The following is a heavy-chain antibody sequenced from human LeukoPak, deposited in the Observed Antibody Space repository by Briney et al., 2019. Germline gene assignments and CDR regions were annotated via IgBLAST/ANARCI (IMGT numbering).Heavy chain of an antibody. D-gene: IGHD3-9*01. CDR1: GFTFSTYA. CDR3: AKVQDYDILTGYYIAGGNFDY. Sequence: HTGGSLRLSCAASGFTFSTYAMSWVRQAPGKGLEWVSTISGSGGSAYYADSVKGRFTISRDNSKNTLYLQMNSLRAEDTGIDYCAKVQDYDILTGYYIAGGNFDYWGQGTLVTVSS. V-gene: IGHV3-23*01. CDR2: ISGSGGSA. J-gene: IGHJ4*02.